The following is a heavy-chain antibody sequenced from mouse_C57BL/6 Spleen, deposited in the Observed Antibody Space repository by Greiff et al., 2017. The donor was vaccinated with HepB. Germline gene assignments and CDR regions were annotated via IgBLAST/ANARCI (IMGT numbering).Heavy chain of an antibody. CDR1: GYTFTSYW. Sequence: VQLQQSGAELAKPGASVKLSCKASGYTFTSYWMHWVKQRPGQGLEWIGYINPSSGYTKYNQKFKDKATLTADKSSSTAYMQLSSLTYEDSAVYYCARGGIYYDYDVGYYAMDYWGQGTSVTVSS. D-gene: IGHD2-4*01. CDR3: ARGGIYYDYDVGYYAMDY. J-gene: IGHJ4*01. V-gene: IGHV1-7*01. CDR2: INPSSGYT.